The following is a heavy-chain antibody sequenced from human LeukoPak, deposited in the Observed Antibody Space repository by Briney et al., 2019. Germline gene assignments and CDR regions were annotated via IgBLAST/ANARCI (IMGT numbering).Heavy chain of an antibody. D-gene: IGHD2-15*01. Sequence: PSETLSLTCTVSGGSISSYYWSWIRQPPGKGLEWIGCIYYSGSTNYNPSLKSRVTISVDTSKNQFSLKLSSVTAADTAIYYCARDRSGGYNWFDPWGQGTLVTVSS. CDR1: GGSISSYY. V-gene: IGHV4-59*01. CDR3: ARDRSGGYNWFDP. J-gene: IGHJ5*02. CDR2: IYYSGST.